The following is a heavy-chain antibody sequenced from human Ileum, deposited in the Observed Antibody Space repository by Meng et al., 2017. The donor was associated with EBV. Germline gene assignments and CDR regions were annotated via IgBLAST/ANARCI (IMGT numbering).Heavy chain of an antibody. CDR1: GGSISSSNW. V-gene: IGHV4-4*02. J-gene: IGHJ4*02. CDR3: ARESYSDSSGYYSLDY. Sequence: VRLQESGPGLVKPSGTLSLTCAVSGGSISSSNWWSWVRQAPGKGLEWIGEIHHTESTNYNPSLRSRVTISVDKSKNQFSLKLSSVTAADTAVYYCARESYSDSSGYYSLDYWGQGSLVTVSS. D-gene: IGHD3-22*01. CDR2: IHHTEST.